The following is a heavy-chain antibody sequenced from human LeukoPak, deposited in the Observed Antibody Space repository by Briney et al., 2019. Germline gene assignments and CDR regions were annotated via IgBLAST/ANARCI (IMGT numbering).Heavy chain of an antibody. J-gene: IGHJ4*02. V-gene: IGHV1-18*01. D-gene: IGHD5-24*01. CDR2: ISGYNGNT. CDR1: GYTFTNYG. CDR3: ARDQGQRRDVYNFWWED. Sequence: ASVKVSCKASGYTFTNYGISWVRQAPGQGLEWTGWISGYNGNTNHAQKFQGRVTMTTDTSTSTAYIELRSLRSDDTAVYYCARDQGQRRDVYNFWWEDWGQGTLVTVSS.